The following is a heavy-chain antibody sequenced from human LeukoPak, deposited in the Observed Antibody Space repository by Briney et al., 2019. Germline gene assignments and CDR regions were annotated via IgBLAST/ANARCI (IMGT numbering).Heavy chain of an antibody. CDR2: ISGSGGST. CDR3: AKQFDCSSTSCSSYFQH. D-gene: IGHD2-2*01. V-gene: IGHV3-23*01. CDR1: GFTFSSYA. J-gene: IGHJ1*01. Sequence: PGGSLRLSCAASGFTFSSYAMSWVRQAPGKGLEWVSAISGSGGSTYYADSVKGRFTISRDNSKNTLCLQMNSLRAEDTAVYYCAKQFDCSSTSCSSYFQHWGQGTLVTVSS.